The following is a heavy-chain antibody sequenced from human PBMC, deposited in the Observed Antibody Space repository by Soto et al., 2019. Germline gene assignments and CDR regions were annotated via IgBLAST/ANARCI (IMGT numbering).Heavy chain of an antibody. J-gene: IGHJ4*02. D-gene: IGHD3-3*01. V-gene: IGHV1-46*03. Sequence: ASVKVSCKASGYSFTSFYMHWVRQVPGQGLEWMGIINPSGGTTSYAQKFQGRVTMTRDTSTSTVYMELSSLRSEDTAFYYCARASGYYSFDYWGQGTRVTVSS. CDR2: INPSGGTT. CDR3: ARASGYYSFDY. CDR1: GYSFTSFY.